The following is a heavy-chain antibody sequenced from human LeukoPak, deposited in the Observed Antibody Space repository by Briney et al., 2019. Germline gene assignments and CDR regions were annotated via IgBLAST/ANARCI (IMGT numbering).Heavy chain of an antibody. CDR1: GGSISSYY. J-gene: IGHJ6*03. CDR3: ARVLVLTDYYYYYYMDV. Sequence: SETLSLTCTVSGGSISSYYWSWIRQPPGKGLEWIGYIHYSGSTNYNPSLKSRVTISVDTSKNQFSLKLSSVTAADTAVYYCARVLVLTDYYYYYYMDVWGKGTTVTVSS. D-gene: IGHD4/OR15-4a*01. CDR2: IHYSGST. V-gene: IGHV4-59*01.